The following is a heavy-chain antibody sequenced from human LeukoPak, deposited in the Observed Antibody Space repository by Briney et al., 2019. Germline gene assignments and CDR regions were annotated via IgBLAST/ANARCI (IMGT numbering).Heavy chain of an antibody. CDR2: ISNSGGST. J-gene: IGHJ4*02. CDR3: AKRYCSGGSCCPDY. V-gene: IGHV3-23*01. Sequence: GGSLRLSCVASGFTCSNYAMSWVRQTPGKGLKWVSAISNSGGSTYNADSVKGRFTISRDNSKNTVYLQMNSLRAEDTAVYYCAKRYCSGGSCCPDYWGQGTRVTVSS. CDR1: GFTCSNYA. D-gene: IGHD2-15*01.